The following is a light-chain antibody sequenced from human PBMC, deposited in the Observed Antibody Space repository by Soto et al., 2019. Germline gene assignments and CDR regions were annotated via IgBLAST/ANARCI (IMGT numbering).Light chain of an antibody. CDR2: EVN. J-gene: IGLJ1*01. CDR1: SSNVGSYKL. Sequence: QSVVTQPASVSGSTGQSITISCTGTSSNVGSYKLVSWYQQHPGKAPKLMIFEVNKRPSGVSNRFSGSKSGNTASLTISGLKVEDEADYYCCSSGGSPTYVFGTGTKVTVL. CDR3: CSSGGSPTYV. V-gene: IGLV2-23*02.